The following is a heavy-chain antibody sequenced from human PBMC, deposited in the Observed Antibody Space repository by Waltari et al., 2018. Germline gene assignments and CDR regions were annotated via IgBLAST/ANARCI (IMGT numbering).Heavy chain of an antibody. CDR1: GFTSSDHY. D-gene: IGHD1-1*01. CDR3: ARENWNVPYYYGMDV. V-gene: IGHV3-72*01. CDR2: TRKKANSYTT. J-gene: IGHJ6*02. Sequence: EVQLVESGGGLVQPGGSLRLSCAASGFTSSDHYMDWVRQAPGKGLEWVGRTRKKANSYTTEYAASVKGRFTISRDDSKNSLYLQMNSLKTEDTAVYYCARENWNVPYYYGMDVWGQGTTVTVSS.